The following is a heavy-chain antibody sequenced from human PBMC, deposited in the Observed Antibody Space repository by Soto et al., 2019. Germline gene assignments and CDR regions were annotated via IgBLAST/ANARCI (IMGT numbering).Heavy chain of an antibody. J-gene: IGHJ5*02. D-gene: IGHD2-21*01. CDR2: IYYSGSA. V-gene: IGHV4-39*01. Sequence: RSETLSLTCTVSGGSISSNSYYWGWIRQPPGKGLEWIGSIYYSGSAYYNPSLKSRVTISVDTSKNQFYLKLSSVTAADTAVYHCARHFYIVVASAIGRFAPWGQGTLVTFSS. CDR1: GGSISSNSYY. CDR3: ARHFYIVVASAIGRFAP.